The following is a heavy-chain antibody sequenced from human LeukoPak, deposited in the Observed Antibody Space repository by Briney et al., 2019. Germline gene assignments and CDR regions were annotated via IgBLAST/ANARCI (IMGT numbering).Heavy chain of an antibody. CDR2: IWYDGSNK. D-gene: IGHD6-13*01. CDR1: GFTFRNYG. CDR3: AKGGLAAAGINY. Sequence: PGRSLRLSCGASGFTFRNYGMHWVRQAPGKGLEWVAIIWYDGSNKYYADSVKGRFTISRENSKNMVYLQMNSLRAEDTAVYYCAKGGLAAAGINYWGQGTLVTVS. J-gene: IGHJ4*02. V-gene: IGHV3-33*06.